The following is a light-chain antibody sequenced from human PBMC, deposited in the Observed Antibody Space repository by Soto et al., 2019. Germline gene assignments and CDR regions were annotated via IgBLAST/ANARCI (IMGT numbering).Light chain of an antibody. CDR1: QSVSSSY. J-gene: IGKJ4*01. V-gene: IGKV3-20*01. CDR3: QPFSRYPLN. CDR2: DAY. Sequence: PWERVTLSCRAIQSVSSSYLAWYQQKPGQAHRLLIYDAYSRATGIQDRLSGGGSRTDFTLTISRLETEDFAVYYCQPFSRYPLNFGVGTKVDI.